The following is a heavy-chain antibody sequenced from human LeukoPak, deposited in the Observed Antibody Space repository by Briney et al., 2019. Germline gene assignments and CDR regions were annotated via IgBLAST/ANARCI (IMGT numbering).Heavy chain of an antibody. D-gene: IGHD3-10*01. CDR3: ARTYGSGPYYYYGMDV. CDR1: GYSFTSYW. Sequence: GESLKISCKGSGYSFTSYWISWVRQMPGKGLEWMGIIDPSDSYTNYSPSFQGHVTISADNSISTAYLQCRSLKASDTAMYYCARTYGSGPYYYYGMDVWGKGTTVTVSS. CDR2: IDPSDSYT. J-gene: IGHJ6*04. V-gene: IGHV5-10-1*01.